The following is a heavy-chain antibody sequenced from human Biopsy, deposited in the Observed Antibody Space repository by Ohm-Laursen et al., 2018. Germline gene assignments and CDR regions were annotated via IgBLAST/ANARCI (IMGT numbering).Heavy chain of an antibody. CDR2: IYYSGST. J-gene: IGHJ4*02. D-gene: IGHD5-12*01. V-gene: IGHV4-31*03. Sequence: TLSLTCTVSGGSISSGGYYWSWIRQHPGKGLEWIGYIYYSGSTYYNPSLKSRVDISLDTSKNQFSLKLNSLTAADTAVYYCARLGSGDYFPTFFDFWGQGALVTVSS. CDR1: GGSISSGGYY. CDR3: ARLGSGDYFPTFFDF.